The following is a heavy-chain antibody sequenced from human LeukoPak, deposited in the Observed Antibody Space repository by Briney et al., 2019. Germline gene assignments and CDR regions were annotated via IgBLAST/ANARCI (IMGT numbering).Heavy chain of an antibody. CDR3: ARDRGREWLVLDY. CDR2: INSDGSST. CDR1: GFTFSSYW. Sequence: GGSLRLSCAASGFTFSSYWMHWVRQAPGKGLVGVSRINSDGSSTSYADSVKGRFTISRDNAKNTLYQQMNSLRAEDTAVYYCARDRGREWLVLDYWGQGTLVTVS. J-gene: IGHJ4*02. V-gene: IGHV3-74*01. D-gene: IGHD6-19*01.